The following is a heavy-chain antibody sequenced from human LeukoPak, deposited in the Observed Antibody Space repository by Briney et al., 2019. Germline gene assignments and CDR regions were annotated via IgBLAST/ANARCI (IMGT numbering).Heavy chain of an antibody. CDR1: GYTFTGYY. CDR3: ARALIYDNSGDDAFDI. CDR2: INPKSDDT. Sequence: ASVKVSCKASGYTFTGYYMHWVRQAPGQGLEWMGWINPKSDDTNYAQKFQGRVTMTRDTSVSTAYMELSRLRSDDTAVYYCARALIYDNSGDDAFDIWGQGTMVTVSS. D-gene: IGHD3-22*01. V-gene: IGHV1-2*02. J-gene: IGHJ3*02.